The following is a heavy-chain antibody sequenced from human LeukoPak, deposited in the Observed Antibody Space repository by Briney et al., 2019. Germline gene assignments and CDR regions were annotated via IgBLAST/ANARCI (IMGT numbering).Heavy chain of an antibody. Sequence: GGSLRLSCAASGFTFSNYAMHWVRQAPGKGLEWVAVISYDRSNIFYADSVKGRFTISRDNSKNTLYLQMNSLRPEDTAVYYCARDLSSGDCLGYWGQGTLVTVSS. CDR1: GFTFSNYA. D-gene: IGHD2-21*01. CDR3: ARDLSSGDCLGY. J-gene: IGHJ4*02. V-gene: IGHV3-30-3*01. CDR2: ISYDRSNI.